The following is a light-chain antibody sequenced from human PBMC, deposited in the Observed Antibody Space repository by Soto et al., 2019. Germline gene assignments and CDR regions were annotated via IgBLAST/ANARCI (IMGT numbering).Light chain of an antibody. CDR2: DAS. J-gene: IGKJ1*01. CDR1: QSSSIW. Sequence: DRVTVTCRASQSSSIWLAWYQQIPGKAPKLLVYDASRLESGVPSRFGGSGSGTEFTLSISSLQPDDFASYYCQEYNSYLGSFGPGTRVDVK. V-gene: IGKV1-5*01. CDR3: QEYNSYLGS.